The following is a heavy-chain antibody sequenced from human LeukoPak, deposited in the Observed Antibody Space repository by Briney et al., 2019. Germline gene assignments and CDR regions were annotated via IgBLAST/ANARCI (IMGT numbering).Heavy chain of an antibody. CDR2: IYYTGST. CDR3: ARVPSVIDAFDI. J-gene: IGHJ3*02. V-gene: IGHV4-31*03. Sequence: KPSQTLSLTCTVSGGSISSGDYYWSWIRQHPGKGLEWIAYIYYTGSTYYNPSLKSRLTISVDRSKNQFSLRLSSMTAADTAVYYCARVPSVIDAFDIWGQGTMVTVSS. CDR1: GGSISSGDYY. D-gene: IGHD2-21*01.